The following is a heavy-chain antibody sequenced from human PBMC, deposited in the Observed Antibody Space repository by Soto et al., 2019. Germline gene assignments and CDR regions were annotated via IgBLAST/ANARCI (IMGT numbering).Heavy chain of an antibody. CDR3: ARASMYIWNDH. CDR1: GYTFTTYD. J-gene: IGHJ5*02. D-gene: IGHD1-20*01. CDR2: VNPSSGNT. Sequence: QVQLVQSGAEVKRPGASVKVSCEASGYTFTTYDINWVRQASGQGLEWMGCVNPSSGNTVYAQKFHGRVTMTRDTSISTAYMELSSLKSDDTAIYHCARASMYIWNDHWGQGTLVTVSS. V-gene: IGHV1-8*01.